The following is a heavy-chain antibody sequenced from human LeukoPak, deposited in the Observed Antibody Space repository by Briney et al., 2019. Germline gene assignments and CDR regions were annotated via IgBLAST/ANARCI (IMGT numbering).Heavy chain of an antibody. J-gene: IGHJ4*02. D-gene: IGHD2-15*01. CDR1: GYSFTSYW. Sequence: GESLKISCTGSGYSFTSYWIGWVRQMPVKGLEWMGIIYPGDSDTRYSPSFQGQVTISADKSISTAYLQWSSLKASDTAMYYCARHCSGGSCYSGLADYWGQGTLVTVSS. CDR2: IYPGDSDT. V-gene: IGHV5-51*01. CDR3: ARHCSGGSCYSGLADY.